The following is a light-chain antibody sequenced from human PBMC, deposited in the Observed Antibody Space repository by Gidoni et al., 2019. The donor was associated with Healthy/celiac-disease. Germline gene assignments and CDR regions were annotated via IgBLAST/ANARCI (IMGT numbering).Light chain of an antibody. V-gene: IGKV1-9*01. Sequence: DIQLTQSPSFLSASVGDRVTITCRASQVISSYLALYQQKTGKAPKLLIYAASTVQSVVPSRFSGSGSGTEFTLTISSLQPEDFATYYCQQLNSYLWTFGQGTKVEIK. J-gene: IGKJ1*01. CDR3: QQLNSYLWT. CDR1: QVISSY. CDR2: AAS.